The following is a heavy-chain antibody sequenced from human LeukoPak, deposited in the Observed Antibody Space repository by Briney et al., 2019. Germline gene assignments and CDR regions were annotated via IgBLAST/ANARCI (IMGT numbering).Heavy chain of an antibody. D-gene: IGHD3-10*01. CDR3: AKDRYGSGKNWFDP. CDR1: GFTFSSYG. V-gene: IGHV3-30*18. J-gene: IGHJ5*02. Sequence: GGSLRLSCAASGFTFSSYGMHWVRQAPGKGLEWVAVISYDGSNKYYADSVKGRFTISRDNSKNTLYLQMNSLRAEDTAVYYCAKDRYGSGKNWFDPWGQGTLVTVSS. CDR2: ISYDGSNK.